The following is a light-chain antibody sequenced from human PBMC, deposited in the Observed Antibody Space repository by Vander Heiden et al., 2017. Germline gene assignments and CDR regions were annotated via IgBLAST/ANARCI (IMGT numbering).Light chain of an antibody. Sequence: TVMTQTPLSLSVTPGQPASISCKSSQSLLHSDGHTYLYWYLQKPGHSPQLLIYEVSNRVSGVPDRFSGSGSGTDFTLKISRVQAEDVGIYYCFQNTQFPQTFGGGTKVDI. CDR1: QSLLHSDGHTY. CDR2: EVS. J-gene: IGKJ4*01. V-gene: IGKV2D-29*02. CDR3: FQNTQFPQT.